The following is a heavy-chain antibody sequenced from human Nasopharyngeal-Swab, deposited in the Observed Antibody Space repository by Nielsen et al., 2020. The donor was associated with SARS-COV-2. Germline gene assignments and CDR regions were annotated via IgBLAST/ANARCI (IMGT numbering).Heavy chain of an antibody. D-gene: IGHD3-16*01. CDR1: GLTFDTYA. Sequence: GESLKISCAASGLTFDTYAMTWVRQAPGKGLEWVSSISGSGDSVYYADSVKGRFTISRDNSKNTLYLQMNSLRAGDTAVYYCASERSSRLGEGTFDYWGQGTLVTVSS. CDR2: ISGSGDSV. CDR3: ASERSSRLGEGTFDY. V-gene: IGHV3-23*01. J-gene: IGHJ4*02.